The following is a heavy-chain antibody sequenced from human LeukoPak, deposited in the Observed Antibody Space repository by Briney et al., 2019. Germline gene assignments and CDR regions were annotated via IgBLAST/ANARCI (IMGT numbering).Heavy chain of an antibody. J-gene: IGHJ4*02. CDR1: GFIFSDHY. CDR2: IRRKTDGETT. CDR3: VTDLVIKGYFDY. V-gene: IGHV3-15*01. D-gene: IGHD2-21*01. Sequence: IPGGSLRLSCAASGFIFSDHYMDWVRQAPGKGLEWVGRIRRKTDGETTDHAAPVKGRFTISRDDSKNTLYLQMNSLKTEDTAVYYCVTDLVIKGYFDYWGQGALVTVSS.